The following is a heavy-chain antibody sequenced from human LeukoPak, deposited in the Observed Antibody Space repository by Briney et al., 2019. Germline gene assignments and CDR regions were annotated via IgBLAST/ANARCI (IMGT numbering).Heavy chain of an antibody. J-gene: IGHJ4*02. CDR1: GGSFSGYY. Sequence: SETLSLTCAVYGGSFSGYYWSWIRQPPGKGLEWVGEINHSGSTNYNPSLKSRVTISVDTSKNQFSLKLSSVTAADTAVYYCAREWFTDGFDYWGQGTLATVSS. V-gene: IGHV4-34*01. CDR2: INHSGST. CDR3: AREWFTDGFDY. D-gene: IGHD3-10*01.